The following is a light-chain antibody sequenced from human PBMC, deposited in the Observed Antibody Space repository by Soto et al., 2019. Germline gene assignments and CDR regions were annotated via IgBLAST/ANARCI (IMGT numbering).Light chain of an antibody. CDR1: QSVSSSY. V-gene: IGKV3-20*01. Sequence: EIVLTQSPGTLSLSPGERATLSCRASQSVSSSYLAWYEQKPGQAPRLLXYCASSMATGIPDRFSGSGSGTDFTLTISRLEPEDFAVYYCQQYGRSPPTFRQGTKVDIK. CDR2: CAS. J-gene: IGKJ1*01. CDR3: QQYGRSPPT.